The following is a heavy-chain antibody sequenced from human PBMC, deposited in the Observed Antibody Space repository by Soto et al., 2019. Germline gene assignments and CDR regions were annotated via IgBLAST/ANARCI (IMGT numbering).Heavy chain of an antibody. CDR1: GPSINSYY. D-gene: IGHD3-22*01. CDR2: IYYSGST. V-gene: IGHV4-59*01. CDR3: ARVDSSSFWDY. J-gene: IGHJ4*02. Sequence: SETLSLTRTALGPSINSYYWSCIRQPPGRGMVWIGYIYYSGSTNYNPSLKSRVTIAEDTSNNQFSLELSSVTAAATAVYYCARVDSSSFWDYWGQGTLVTV.